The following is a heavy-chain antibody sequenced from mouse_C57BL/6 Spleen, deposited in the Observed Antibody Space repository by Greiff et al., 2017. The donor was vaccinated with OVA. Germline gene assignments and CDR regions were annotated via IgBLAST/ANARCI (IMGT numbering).Heavy chain of an antibody. V-gene: IGHV1-74*01. Sequence: VKLQQPGAELVKPGASVKVSCKASGYTFTSYWMHWVKQRPGQGLEWIGRIHPSDSDTNYNQKFKGKATLTVDKSSSTAYMQLSSLTSEDSAVYYCAPLITTANPAWFAYWGQGTLVTVSA. J-gene: IGHJ3*01. D-gene: IGHD1-1*01. CDR2: IHPSDSDT. CDR1: GYTFTSYW. CDR3: APLITTANPAWFAY.